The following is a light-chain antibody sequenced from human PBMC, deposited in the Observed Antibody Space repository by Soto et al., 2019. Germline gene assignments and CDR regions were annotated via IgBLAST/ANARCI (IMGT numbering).Light chain of an antibody. CDR1: QGISNY. Sequence: DIQMTQSASSLSASVGDRVTITCRASQGISNYLAWYQQKPGKVPKLLIYAASTLQSGVPSRFGGSGSGTEFTLTIRSLQSEDIAVYYCQHYDNWPPWTFGQGTKVDIK. V-gene: IGKV1-27*01. CDR3: QHYDNWPPWT. CDR2: AAS. J-gene: IGKJ1*01.